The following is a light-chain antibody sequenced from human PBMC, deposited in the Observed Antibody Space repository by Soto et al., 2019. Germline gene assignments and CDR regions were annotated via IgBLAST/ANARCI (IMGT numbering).Light chain of an antibody. V-gene: IGLV2-14*03. Sequence: QSALTQPASVSGSPGKSITISCTGTSSDVGAYNYVSWYQQHPGKVPKLMIYDVSDRPSGVSNRFSGYKSGNTASLTISGLQAEDEADYYCSSFTRSNSYVFGTGTKVTVL. CDR2: DVS. CDR1: SSDVGAYNY. CDR3: SSFTRSNSYV. J-gene: IGLJ1*01.